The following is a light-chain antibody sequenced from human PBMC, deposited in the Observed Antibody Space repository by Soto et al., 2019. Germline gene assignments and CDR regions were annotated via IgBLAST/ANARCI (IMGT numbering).Light chain of an antibody. V-gene: IGLV2-14*01. CDR3: NSYTTSNTRQIV. CDR2: DVS. Sequence: QSVLTQPASVSASPGQSIAISCTGTSSDVGGYNYVSWYQQHPGKAPKFMIYDVSNRPSGVSTRFSGSKSGNTASLTISGLQAEDEADYYCNSYTTSNTRQIVFGTGTKVTVL. J-gene: IGLJ1*01. CDR1: SSDVGGYNY.